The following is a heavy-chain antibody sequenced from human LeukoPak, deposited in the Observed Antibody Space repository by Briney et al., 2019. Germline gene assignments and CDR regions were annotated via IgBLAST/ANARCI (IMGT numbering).Heavy chain of an antibody. Sequence: PGGSLRLSCAASGFTFSSYAMHWVRQAPGKGLEWVAVISYDGSNKYYADSVKGRFTISRDNSKNTLYLQMNSLRAEDTAVYYCARPAGFTAMVHYDAFDIWGQGTMVTVSS. J-gene: IGHJ3*02. CDR3: ARPAGFTAMVHYDAFDI. CDR1: GFTFSSYA. CDR2: ISYDGSNK. V-gene: IGHV3-30-3*01. D-gene: IGHD5-18*01.